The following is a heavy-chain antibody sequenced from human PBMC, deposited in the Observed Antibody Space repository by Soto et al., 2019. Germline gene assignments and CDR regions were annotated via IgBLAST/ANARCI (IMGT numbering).Heavy chain of an antibody. D-gene: IGHD3-16*01. CDR2: ISDSGGRT. J-gene: IGHJ4*02. CDR1: KFTFSSYV. CDR3: AKGNQFGGVDY. Sequence: EVQLLESGGGLVQPGGSLRLSCAASKFTFSSYVMTWVRQAPGKGLEWVSAISDSGGRTYYTDSVKGRFTISRDNSKNTLYLQMNRLRPEDTAVYYCAKGNQFGGVDYWGQGTLVTVSS. V-gene: IGHV3-23*01.